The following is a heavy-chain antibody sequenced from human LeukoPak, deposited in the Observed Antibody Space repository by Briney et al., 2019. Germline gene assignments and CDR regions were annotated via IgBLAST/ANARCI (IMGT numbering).Heavy chain of an antibody. CDR1: GDSISKDYYC. V-gene: IGHV4-39*07. Sequence: PETLSLTCTVSGDSISKDYYCWAWIRQPPGKGLEWIGTIYNNANTYYNPPLESRVTMSVDTSKNQISLTLTSVTAADTAVYYCARDHIDGFNPNNWFDPWGQGTLVTVSS. CDR3: ARDHIDGFNPNNWFDP. CDR2: IYNNANT. D-gene: IGHD5-24*01. J-gene: IGHJ5*02.